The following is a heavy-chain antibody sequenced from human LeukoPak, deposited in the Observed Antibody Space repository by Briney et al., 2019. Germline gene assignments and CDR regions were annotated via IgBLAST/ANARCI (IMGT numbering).Heavy chain of an antibody. D-gene: IGHD3-10*01. J-gene: IGHJ4*02. CDR3: ATTRGSGPFDY. CDR2: ISGSGGST. Sequence: PGGSLRLSCAASGFTFSGYWMTWVRQAPGKGLEWVSAISGSGGSTYYADSVKGRFTISRDNSKNTLYLQMNNLRAEDTAVYYCATTRGSGPFDYWGQGTLVTVSS. CDR1: GFTFSGYW. V-gene: IGHV3-23*01.